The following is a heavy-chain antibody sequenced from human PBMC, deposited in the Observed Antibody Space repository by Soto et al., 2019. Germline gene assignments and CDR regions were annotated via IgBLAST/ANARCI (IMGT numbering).Heavy chain of an antibody. J-gene: IGHJ6*03. V-gene: IGHV1-8*01. CDR1: GYTFISYD. CDR2: MNPNSGNT. Sequence: QVQLVQSGAEVKKPGASVKVSCRASGYTFISYDINWVRQATGQGPEWMGWMNPNSGNTGYAQKFQGRVTMSRNTSISTAYMELSSLTSVDTAVYYCARAVPAAKLNMDVWGKGTTVTVSS. CDR3: ARAVPAAKLNMDV. D-gene: IGHD2-2*01.